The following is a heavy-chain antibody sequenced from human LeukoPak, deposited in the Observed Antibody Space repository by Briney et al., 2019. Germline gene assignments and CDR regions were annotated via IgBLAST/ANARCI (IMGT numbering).Heavy chain of an antibody. D-gene: IGHD3-10*01. CDR2: IYPGDSDT. J-gene: IGHJ4*02. CDR1: GYSFTSYW. V-gene: IGHV5-51*01. Sequence: GESLKISCKGSGYSFTSYWIGWVRQMPGKGLERMGIIYPGDSDTRYSPSFQGQVTISADKSISTAYLQWSSLKASDTAMYYCARQSITMVRGVPNIDYWGQGTLVTVSS. CDR3: ARQSITMVRGVPNIDY.